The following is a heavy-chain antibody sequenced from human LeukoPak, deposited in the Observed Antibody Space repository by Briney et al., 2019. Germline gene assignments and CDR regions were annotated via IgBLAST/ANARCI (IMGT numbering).Heavy chain of an antibody. CDR1: GGTFSSYA. Sequence: SVNVSCKASGGTFSSYAISWVRQAPGQGLEWMGGIIPIFGTANYAQKFQGRVTITADESTSTAYMELSSLRSEDTAVYYCARRDYYDSSGFSDGMDVWGQGTTVTVSS. D-gene: IGHD3-22*01. CDR2: IIPIFGTA. CDR3: ARRDYYDSSGFSDGMDV. V-gene: IGHV1-69*01. J-gene: IGHJ6*02.